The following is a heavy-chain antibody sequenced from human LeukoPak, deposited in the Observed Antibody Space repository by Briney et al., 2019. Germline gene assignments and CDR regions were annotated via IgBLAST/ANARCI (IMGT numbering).Heavy chain of an antibody. CDR1: GGSISSNNW. D-gene: IGHD5-12*01. Sequence: PSETLSLTCAVSGGSISSNNWWIWVRQSPEKGLEWIGEIYHDGSTNYNPSLKSRVTISMDKSKNQLSLKLNFVTAADTAVYYCARGGRYSNYDPSDYWGQGTLVTVS. V-gene: IGHV4-4*02. CDR2: IYHDGST. J-gene: IGHJ4*02. CDR3: ARGGRYSNYDPSDY.